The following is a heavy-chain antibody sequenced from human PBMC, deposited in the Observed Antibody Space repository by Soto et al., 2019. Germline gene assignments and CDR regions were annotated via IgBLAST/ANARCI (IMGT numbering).Heavy chain of an antibody. Sequence: PSETLSLTCTVSGGSISSYYWSWLRQPPGKGLEWIGYIYYSGSTNYNPSLKSRVTISVDTSKNQFSLKLSSVTAADTAVYYCARQWQQLVPGNYYYGMDVWGQGTTVTVS. CDR3: ARQWQQLVPGNYYYGMDV. CDR2: IYYSGST. J-gene: IGHJ6*02. V-gene: IGHV4-59*08. CDR1: GGSISSYY. D-gene: IGHD6-13*01.